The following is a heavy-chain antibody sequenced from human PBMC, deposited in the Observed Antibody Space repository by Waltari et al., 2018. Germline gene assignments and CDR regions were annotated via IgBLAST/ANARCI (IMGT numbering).Heavy chain of an antibody. CDR1: GGTFSSYA. V-gene: IGHV1-69*13. J-gene: IGHJ4*02. Sequence: QVQLVQSGAEVKKPGSSVKVSCKASGGTFSSYAISWVRQAPGQGLEWMGGIIRMFGTANYAQKFQGRVTITADEATSTAYMELSSLRSEDTAVYYCARVGQGRARHYFDYWGQGTLVTVSS. CDR3: ARVGQGRARHYFDY. CDR2: IIRMFGTA. D-gene: IGHD2-15*01.